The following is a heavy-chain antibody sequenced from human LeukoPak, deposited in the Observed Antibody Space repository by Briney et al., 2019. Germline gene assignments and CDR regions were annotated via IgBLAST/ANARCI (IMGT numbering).Heavy chain of an antibody. Sequence: GGSLRLSCAASGFTFSSYWMHWVRQAPGKGLVWVSRINSDGSSTSYADSVKGRFTISRDNAKNTLYLQMNSLRAEDTAVYYCAKGYSYGHYDHWGQGTLVTVSS. CDR3: AKGYSYGHYDH. CDR2: INSDGSST. CDR1: GFTFSSYW. V-gene: IGHV3-74*01. J-gene: IGHJ4*02. D-gene: IGHD5-18*01.